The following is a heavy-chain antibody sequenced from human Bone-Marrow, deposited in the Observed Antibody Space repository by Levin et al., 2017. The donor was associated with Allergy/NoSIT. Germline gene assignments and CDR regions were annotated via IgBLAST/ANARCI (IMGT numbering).Heavy chain of an antibody. V-gene: IGHV3-74*03. CDR1: GFTFNNYW. J-gene: IGHJ6*02. D-gene: IGHD1-1*01. CDR2: LNSDGTNT. Sequence: GESLKISCAASGFTFNNYWMHWVRQAPGKGLVWVSCLNSDGTNTKYADSVKGRFTISRDNAKNTLYLQMNSLTAEDTAVYYCATGDVGLERPYYSYAMDVWGQGTTVTVSS. CDR3: ATGDVGLERPYYSYAMDV.